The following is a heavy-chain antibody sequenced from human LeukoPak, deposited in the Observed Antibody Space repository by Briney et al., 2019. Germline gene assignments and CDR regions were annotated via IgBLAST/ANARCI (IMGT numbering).Heavy chain of an antibody. J-gene: IGHJ6*03. CDR2: ISSSRSYI. V-gene: IGHV3-21*01. CDR3: ARDSVGIAVAGGYYYYMDV. Sequence: PGGSLRLSCAASGFTFSNYSKSWVRQAPGKGLEWVSSISSSRSYIFYADSVKGRFTISRDNAKNSLYLQMNSLRAEDTAVYYCARDSVGIAVAGGYYYYMDVWGKGTTVTISS. D-gene: IGHD6-19*01. CDR1: GFTFSNYS.